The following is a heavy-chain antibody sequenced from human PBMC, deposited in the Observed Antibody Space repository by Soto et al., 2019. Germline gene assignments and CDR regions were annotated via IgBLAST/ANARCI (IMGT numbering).Heavy chain of an antibody. D-gene: IGHD6-19*01. CDR3: ARAVALAADIDY. CDR2: INAGNGNT. CDR1: GYTFTSYY. V-gene: IGHV1-3*01. J-gene: IGHJ4*02. Sequence: ASVKVSCKASGYTFTSYYMHWVRQAPGQRLEWMGWINAGNGNTKYSQKFQGRVTITRDTSASTAYMELSSLRSEDAAVYYCARAVALAADIDYWGQGTLVTVSS.